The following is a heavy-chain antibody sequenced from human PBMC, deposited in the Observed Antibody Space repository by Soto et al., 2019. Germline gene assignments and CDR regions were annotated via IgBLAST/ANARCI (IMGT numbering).Heavy chain of an antibody. CDR3: ARATPDYSDYVWY. Sequence: PGGSLRLSCAASGFAFSDYYMTWIRQAPGKGLEWVSSLSNSGTYTNYADYVKGRFITSSDNAKNSLFLPLNSLRAEDTDVYYYARATPDYSDYVWYWGQEALVTASS. V-gene: IGHV3-11*05. J-gene: IGHJ4*02. CDR1: GFAFSDYY. CDR2: LSNSGTYT. D-gene: IGHD4-17*01.